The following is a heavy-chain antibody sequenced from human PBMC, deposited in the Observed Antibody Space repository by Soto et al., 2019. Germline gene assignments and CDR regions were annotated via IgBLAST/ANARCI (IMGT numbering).Heavy chain of an antibody. Sequence: EVQLVESGGDLVQPGGPRSLTSSVSVSPSSTYWRPWFRKAPGKGRGWGPNLREEGSDKNDVNSVKGRFTISRDNAKNSLYLQINGLRAEVTAVYYCARSGSEVDCWGQGTLVIVSS. CDR3: ARSGSEVDC. V-gene: IGHV3-7*01. D-gene: IGHD3-10*01. CDR1: VSPSSTYW. J-gene: IGHJ4*02. CDR2: LREEGSDK.